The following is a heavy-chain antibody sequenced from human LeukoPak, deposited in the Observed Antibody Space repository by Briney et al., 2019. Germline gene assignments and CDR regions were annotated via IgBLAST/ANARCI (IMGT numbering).Heavy chain of an antibody. Sequence: GSLRLSCAPSGFTFTDYSMNWVRQSPTQGLEWIGEINHSGYTNYNPSLKSRVTMSIDTSKNQFSLKLTSVTAADAGVYYCTRAVAGHPDWGQGTLVTVSS. J-gene: IGHJ4*02. CDR1: GFTFTDYS. V-gene: IGHV4-34*01. CDR3: TRAVAGHPD. D-gene: IGHD6-19*01. CDR2: INHSGYT.